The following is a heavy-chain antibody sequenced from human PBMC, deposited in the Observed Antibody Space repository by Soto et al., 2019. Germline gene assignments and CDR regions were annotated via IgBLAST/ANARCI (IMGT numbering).Heavy chain of an antibody. Sequence: QVQLVESGGGVVQPGRSLRLSCAASGFSFSSYGMHWVRQAPGKGLEWVAVIWYDGSNKYYADSVKGRFTISRDNSKNTLYLEMNCLRVEDTAVYYCARGIGELSDYFDPWGQGTMVTVSS. CDR3: ARGIGELSDYFDP. D-gene: IGHD3-16*02. J-gene: IGHJ5*02. CDR1: GFSFSSYG. CDR2: IWYDGSNK. V-gene: IGHV3-33*01.